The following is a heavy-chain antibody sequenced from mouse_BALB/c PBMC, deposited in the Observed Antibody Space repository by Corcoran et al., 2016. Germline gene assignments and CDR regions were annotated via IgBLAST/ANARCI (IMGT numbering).Heavy chain of an antibody. CDR3: AQHYYGGYFDV. V-gene: IGHV14-3*02. D-gene: IGHD1-2*01. Sequence: EVQLQQSGAELVKPGASVKLSCTASGFNIKDTYMHWVKQRPEQGLEWIGRIDPANGNTKYAPKFQGKATITADTSSNTAYLQLSSLTSEDTAVYYCAQHYYGGYFDVWGAGTTVTVSS. CDR1: GFNIKDTY. J-gene: IGHJ1*01. CDR2: IDPANGNT.